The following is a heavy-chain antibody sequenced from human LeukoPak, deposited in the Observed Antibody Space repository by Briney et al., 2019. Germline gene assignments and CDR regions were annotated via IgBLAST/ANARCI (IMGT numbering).Heavy chain of an antibody. CDR3: ARAMRIAAAEFFFDY. CDR2: IYSGGST. J-gene: IGHJ4*02. CDR1: GFSVSSSY. D-gene: IGHD6-13*01. V-gene: IGHV3-53*01. Sequence: PGGSLRLSCAASGFSVSSSYMSWVRQAPGKGLEWVSFIYSGGSTYYADSVMGRFTISRDNPKNTPYLQMYSLRTDDTAVYYCARAMRIAAAEFFFDYWGQGTLVTVSS.